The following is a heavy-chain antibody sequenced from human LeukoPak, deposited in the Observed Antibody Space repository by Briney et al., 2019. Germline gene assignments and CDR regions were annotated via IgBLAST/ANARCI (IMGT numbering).Heavy chain of an antibody. V-gene: IGHV4-34*01. CDR3: ARHYLYGVVDY. CDR1: GGSFSGYY. J-gene: IGHJ4*02. CDR2: IYYSGST. Sequence: PSETLSLTCAVYGGSFSGYYWSWIRQPPGKGLEWIGSIYYSGSTYYNPSLKSRVTISVDTSKNQFSLKLSSVTAADTAVYYCARHYLYGVVDYWGQGTLVTVSS. D-gene: IGHD4-17*01.